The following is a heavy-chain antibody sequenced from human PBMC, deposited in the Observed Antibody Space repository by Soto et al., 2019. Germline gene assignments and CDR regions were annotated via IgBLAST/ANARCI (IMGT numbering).Heavy chain of an antibody. CDR1: GYPFTTYD. V-gene: IGHV1-8*01. D-gene: IGHD5-12*01. J-gene: IGHJ4*02. CDR2: MNPGSGDA. CDR3: VSRGYGIDY. Sequence: QVQLEQSGAEVKKPGASVKVSCKASGYPFTTYDIMWVRQASGQGLEWMGWMNPGSGDADYAQRFQGRVTMTRDTSIGTAYLELASLRSDDTAVYYCVSRGYGIDYWGQGTRVTVSS.